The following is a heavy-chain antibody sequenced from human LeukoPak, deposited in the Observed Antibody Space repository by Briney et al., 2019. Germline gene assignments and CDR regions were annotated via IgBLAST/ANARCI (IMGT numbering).Heavy chain of an antibody. V-gene: IGHV3-15*01. CDR1: GFTFSNAW. CDR2: IKSKNHGGTI. Sequence: GGSLRLSCAASGFTFSNAWMSWVRQAPGKGLGWVGLIKSKNHGGTIDYAEPVKGRFTISRDDSKNTLYLQMNSLKTEDTAVYYCTGFGEGYWGQGTPVTVSS. CDR3: TGFGEGY. D-gene: IGHD3-10*01. J-gene: IGHJ4*02.